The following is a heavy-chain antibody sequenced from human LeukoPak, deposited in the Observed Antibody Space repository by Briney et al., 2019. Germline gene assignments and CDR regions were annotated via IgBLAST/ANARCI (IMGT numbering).Heavy chain of an antibody. D-gene: IGHD5-12*01. CDR2: IYTSGST. Sequence: SQTLSLTCTVSGGSISSGSYYWSWIRQPAGKGLEWIGRIYTSGSTNYNPSLKSRVTISVDTSKNQFSLKLSSVTAADTAVYYCARDRTNGNDLYLDYWGQGTLVTVSS. J-gene: IGHJ4*02. CDR1: GGSISSGSYY. V-gene: IGHV4-61*02. CDR3: ARDRTNGNDLYLDY.